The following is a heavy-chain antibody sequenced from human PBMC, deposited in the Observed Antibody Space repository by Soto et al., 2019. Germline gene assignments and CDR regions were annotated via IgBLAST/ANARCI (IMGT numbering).Heavy chain of an antibody. J-gene: IGHJ6*02. CDR3: ARGRGSGGYYQYYYYGMDV. Sequence: GGSLRLSCAAPGFTFSSYWMSWVRQAPGKGLEWVANIKQDGSEKYYVDSVKGRFTIYRYNAKNSLYLQMNSLRVEDTAVYYCARGRGSGGYYQYYYYGMDVWGQGTTVTVSS. CDR1: GFTFSSYW. D-gene: IGHD1-26*01. CDR2: IKQDGSEK. V-gene: IGHV3-7*05.